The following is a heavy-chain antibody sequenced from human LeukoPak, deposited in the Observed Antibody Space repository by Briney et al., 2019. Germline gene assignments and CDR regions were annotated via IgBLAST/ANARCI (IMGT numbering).Heavy chain of an antibody. CDR2: IYPRDSRT. CDR1: GXSFSSYW. CDR3: ARHLSDITSSPNY. Sequence: GESLKISCKGSGXSFSSYWIAWVRQMPGKGMEWMGVIYPRDSRTTYSPSFQDQVTISADKSISTAYLQWTSLKASDTAIYYCARHLSDITSSPNYWGPGTLVTVSS. D-gene: IGHD2-2*01. J-gene: IGHJ4*02. V-gene: IGHV5-51*01.